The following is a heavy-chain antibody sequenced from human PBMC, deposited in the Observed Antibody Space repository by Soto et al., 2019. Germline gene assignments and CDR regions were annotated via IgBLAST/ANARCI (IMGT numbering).Heavy chain of an antibody. Sequence: GGSLRLSCVASGFTFSSYAMSWVRQAPGKGLEWVSAISGSGGSTYYVDSVKGRVIISRDNSKNTLYLQMGSLRAEDTAVYYFARDPYFGAIHYWGLAPLVTVST. D-gene: IGHD3-3*01. J-gene: IGHJ4*02. CDR2: ISGSGGST. V-gene: IGHV3-23*01. CDR3: ARDPYFGAIHY. CDR1: GFTFSSYA.